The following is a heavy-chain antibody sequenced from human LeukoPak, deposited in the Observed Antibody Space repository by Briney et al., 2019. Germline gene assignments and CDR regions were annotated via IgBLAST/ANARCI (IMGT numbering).Heavy chain of an antibody. Sequence: GGSLRRSCAASGFTFSSYAMYWLRQAPGKGLVWVSGIFGSGGSTHYADSVRGRFTTSRDNSKNTVYLQMTSLRAEDTAVYYCAKTTTGYSSGRFPGWAVDYWGQGNLVTVSS. CDR2: IFGSGGST. CDR3: AKTTTGYSSGRFPGWAVDY. V-gene: IGHV3-23*01. J-gene: IGHJ4*02. CDR1: GFTFSSYA. D-gene: IGHD6-19*01.